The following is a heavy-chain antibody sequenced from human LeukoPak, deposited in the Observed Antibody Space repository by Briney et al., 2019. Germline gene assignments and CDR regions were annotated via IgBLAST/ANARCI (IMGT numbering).Heavy chain of an antibody. J-gene: IGHJ3*02. CDR2: INPNSGGT. Sequence: ASVKVSCKASGYTFTGYYMHWVRQAPGQGLEWMGWINPNSGGTNYAQKFQGWVTMTRDTSISTAYMELNRLRSDDTAVYYCASDIVVVPAAMASKRAFDIWGQGTMVTVSS. CDR3: ASDIVVVPAAMASKRAFDI. D-gene: IGHD2-2*01. V-gene: IGHV1-2*04. CDR1: GYTFTGYY.